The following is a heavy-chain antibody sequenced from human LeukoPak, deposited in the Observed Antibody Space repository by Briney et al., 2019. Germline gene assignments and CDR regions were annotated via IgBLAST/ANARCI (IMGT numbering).Heavy chain of an antibody. V-gene: IGHV1-8*01. Sequence: ASVKVSCKASGYTFTSYDINWVRQATGQGLEWMGWMNPNSGNTGYAQKFQGRVTMTRNTSISTAYMELSSLRSEDTAVYYCARGLLRYFDWLLHHGAFDIWGQGTMVTVSS. CDR3: ARGLLRYFDWLLHHGAFDI. CDR1: GYTFTSYD. J-gene: IGHJ3*02. D-gene: IGHD3-9*01. CDR2: MNPNSGNT.